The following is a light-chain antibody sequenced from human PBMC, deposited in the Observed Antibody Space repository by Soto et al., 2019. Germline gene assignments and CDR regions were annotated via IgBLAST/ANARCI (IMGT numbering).Light chain of an antibody. Sequence: IQMTQSPSSLSASVEGRVIITCRASQSISNHLNWYQQKPGKAPKXXIFAASSLQSGVPSRFSGSRSGPDFTLTISSLQPEDFATYYCQQSYSSPPTFGQGTKVDI. CDR3: QQSYSSPPT. J-gene: IGKJ1*01. CDR2: AAS. V-gene: IGKV1-39*01. CDR1: QSISNH.